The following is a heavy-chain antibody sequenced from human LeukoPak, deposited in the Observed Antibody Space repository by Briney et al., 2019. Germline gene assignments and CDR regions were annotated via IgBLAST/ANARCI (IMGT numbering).Heavy chain of an antibody. V-gene: IGHV3-21*01. CDR2: ISSSSSYI. J-gene: IGHJ4*02. CDR1: GFTFSSYS. CDR3: AREGQEEFDY. Sequence: GGSLRLSCAASGFTFSSYSMNWVRQAPGKGLEWVSSISSSSSYIYYADSVKGRFTISRDNAKSSLYLQMNSLRAEDTAVYYCAREGQEEFDYWGQGTLVTVSS.